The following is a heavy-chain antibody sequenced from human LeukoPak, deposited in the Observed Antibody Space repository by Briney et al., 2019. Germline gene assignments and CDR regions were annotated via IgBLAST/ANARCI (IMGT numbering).Heavy chain of an antibody. D-gene: IGHD2-2*01. V-gene: IGHV4-30-4*08. Sequence: SETPSLTCTVSGGSISSGGYYWSWIRQHPGKGLEWIGYIYYSGSTYYNPPLKSRVTISVDTSKNQFSLKLSSVTAADTAVYYCAGQELYCSSTSCYELIDYWGQGTLVTVSS. J-gene: IGHJ4*02. CDR1: GGSISSGGYY. CDR2: IYYSGST. CDR3: AGQELYCSSTSCYELIDY.